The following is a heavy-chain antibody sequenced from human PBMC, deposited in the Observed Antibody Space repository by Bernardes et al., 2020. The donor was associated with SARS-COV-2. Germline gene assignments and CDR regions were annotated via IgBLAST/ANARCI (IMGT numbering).Heavy chain of an antibody. J-gene: IGHJ4*02. CDR3: ARGGYSYGYYYFDY. V-gene: IGHV4-59*01. D-gene: IGHD5-18*01. Sequence: SETLSLTCTVSGGSISSYYWSWMRQPPGKGLEWIGYIYYSGSTSYNPSLKSRVTISVDTSKNQFSLKLSSVTAADTAVYYCARGGYSYGYYYFDYWGQGTLVTVSS. CDR2: IYYSGST. CDR1: GGSISSYY.